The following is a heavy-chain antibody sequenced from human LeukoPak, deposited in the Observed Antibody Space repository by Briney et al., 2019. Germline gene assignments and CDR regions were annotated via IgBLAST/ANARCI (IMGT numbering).Heavy chain of an antibody. CDR1: GGSISSSTYY. J-gene: IGHJ3*02. V-gene: IGHV4-39*01. CDR2: IYYSGST. CDR3: ARRSSGWYGQDAFDI. D-gene: IGHD6-19*01. Sequence: SETLSLTCSVSGGSISSSTYYWGWIRQPPGKGLEWIGSIYYSGSTYYNPSLKSRVPISVDTSKNQFSLKLSSVTAADTAVYYCARRSSGWYGQDAFDIWGQGTMVTVSS.